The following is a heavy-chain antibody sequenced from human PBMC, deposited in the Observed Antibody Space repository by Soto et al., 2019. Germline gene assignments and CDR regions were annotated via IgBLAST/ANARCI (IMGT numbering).Heavy chain of an antibody. Sequence: GGSLRFSFNAAGFTVSSTYMRWVRQAPRMVLELVAVMESGGSTHYADSVKGRFTISRDITKNRSYLQLHNMRAEDTAVYYCARELRPLSLLNYGFCELELWGQRSTVTVSS. CDR3: ARELRPLSLLNYGFCELEL. CDR2: MESGGST. D-gene: IGHD1-1*01. CDR1: GFTVSSTY. V-gene: IGHV3-53*01. J-gene: IGHJ6*02.